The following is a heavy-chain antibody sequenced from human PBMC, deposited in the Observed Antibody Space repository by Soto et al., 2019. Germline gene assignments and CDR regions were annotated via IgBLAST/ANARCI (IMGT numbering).Heavy chain of an antibody. CDR2: ISYDGSNK. CDR3: AKDSTYLFGNEAFDI. V-gene: IGHV3-30*18. CDR1: GFTFSRYG. D-gene: IGHD2-21*01. Sequence: GGSLRLSCAASGFTFSRYGMHWVRQAPGKGLEWVAVISYDGSNKYYADSVKGRFTISRDNSKNTLYLQMNSLRAEDTAVYYCAKDSTYLFGNEAFDIWGQGTLVTVSS. J-gene: IGHJ3*02.